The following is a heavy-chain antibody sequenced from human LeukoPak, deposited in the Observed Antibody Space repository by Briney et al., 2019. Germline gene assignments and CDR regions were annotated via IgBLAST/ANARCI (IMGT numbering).Heavy chain of an antibody. D-gene: IGHD6-19*01. J-gene: IGHJ3*01. CDR3: AKDQWLVPGGAFDF. CDR2: ISGRDGSA. V-gene: IGHV3-23*01. Sequence: GGSLRLSCAASGFTFSTYAMSWVRQAPGKGLEWVSSISGRDGSAYYADSVKGRFTISRDNSKNTLYLQMNSLRAEDTAVYYCAKDQWLVPGGAFDFWGQGTMVTVSS. CDR1: GFTFSTYA.